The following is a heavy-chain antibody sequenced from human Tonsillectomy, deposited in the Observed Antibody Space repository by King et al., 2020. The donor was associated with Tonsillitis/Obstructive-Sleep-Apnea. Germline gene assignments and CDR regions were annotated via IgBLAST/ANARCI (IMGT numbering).Heavy chain of an antibody. CDR3: AREGDYVFAFDI. V-gene: IGHV3-30*01. CDR1: GFTFSSYA. CDR2: ISYDGSNK. J-gene: IGHJ3*02. D-gene: IGHD4-17*01. Sequence: QLVQSGGGVVQPGRSLRLSCAASGFTFSSYAMHWVRQAPGKGLEWVAVISYDGSNKYYADSVKGRFTISRDNSKNTLYLQMNSLRAEDTAVYYCAREGDYVFAFDIWGQGTMVTVSS.